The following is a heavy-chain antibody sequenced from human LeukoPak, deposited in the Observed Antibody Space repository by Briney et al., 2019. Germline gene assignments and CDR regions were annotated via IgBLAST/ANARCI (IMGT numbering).Heavy chain of an antibody. CDR3: AKGRGDNVN. CDR2: ISGSGGST. CDR1: GFTFSSYG. J-gene: IGHJ4*02. V-gene: IGHV3-23*01. Sequence: GGTLRLSCAASGFTFSSYGMSWVRQAPGKGLEWVSTISGSGGSTYYADSVKGRFTISRDNSKNTLYLQMNSLRAEDTAVYYCAKGRGDNVNWGQGTQVIVSS. D-gene: IGHD2-21*02.